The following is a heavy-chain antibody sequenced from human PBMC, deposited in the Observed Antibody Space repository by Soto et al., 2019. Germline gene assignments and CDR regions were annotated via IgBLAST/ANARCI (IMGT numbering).Heavy chain of an antibody. CDR1: GFTFDDYG. D-gene: IGHD6-19*01. V-gene: IGHV3-20*04. J-gene: IGHJ3*02. Sequence: PGGSLRLSCEASGFTFDDYGMSWVRQAPGKGLEWVSGINWNGGSTGYADSVKGRFTISRDNAKNSLYLQMNSLKAEDTALYYCARVRDSSAAFDIWGQGTMVTVSS. CDR2: INWNGGST. CDR3: ARVRDSSAAFDI.